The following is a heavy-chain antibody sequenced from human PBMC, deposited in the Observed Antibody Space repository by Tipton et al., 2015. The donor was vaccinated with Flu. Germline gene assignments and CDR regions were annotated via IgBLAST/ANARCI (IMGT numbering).Heavy chain of an antibody. J-gene: IGHJ4*02. CDR1: GYTFTAYY. Sequence: QLVQSGAEMKKPGASVKVSCQASGYTFTAYYMHWVRQVAGQGLQWMGRISLTGDTKYAQKFQGRVTMTRDTSISTAYMELSSLTFDDMAIYYCVRDIFSLEDYWGQGTLVTVSS. D-gene: IGHD3/OR15-3a*01. V-gene: IGHV1-2*06. CDR3: VRDIFSLEDY. CDR2: ISLTGDT.